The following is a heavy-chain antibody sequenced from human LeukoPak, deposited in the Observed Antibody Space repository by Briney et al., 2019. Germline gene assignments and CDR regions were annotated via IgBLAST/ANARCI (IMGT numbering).Heavy chain of an antibody. CDR3: ARGRRSSGWYIDY. D-gene: IGHD6-19*01. J-gene: IGHJ4*02. V-gene: IGHV1-8*01. Sequence: ASVKVSCKASGSTFTSYDINWVRQATGQGLEWMGWMNPNSGNTGYAQKFQGRVTMTRNTSISTAYMELSSLRSEDTAVYYCARGRRSSGWYIDYWGQGTLVTVSS. CDR2: MNPNSGNT. CDR1: GSTFTSYD.